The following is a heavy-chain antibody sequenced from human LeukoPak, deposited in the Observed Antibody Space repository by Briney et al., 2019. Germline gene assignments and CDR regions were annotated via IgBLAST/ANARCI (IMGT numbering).Heavy chain of an antibody. D-gene: IGHD3-10*01. Sequence: SETLSLTCAVYGGSFSGYYWSWIRQPPGKGLEWTGEINHSGSTNYNPSLKSRVTISVDTSKNQFSLKLSSVTAADTAVYYCARAISQSGYFDYWGQGTLVTVSS. V-gene: IGHV4-34*01. CDR2: INHSGST. J-gene: IGHJ4*02. CDR1: GGSFSGYY. CDR3: ARAISQSGYFDY.